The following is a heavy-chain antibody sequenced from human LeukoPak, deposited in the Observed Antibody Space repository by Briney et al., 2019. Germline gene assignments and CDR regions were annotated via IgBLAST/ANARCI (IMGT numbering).Heavy chain of an antibody. CDR3: ARAIRNMYYYDSSGAHFDY. D-gene: IGHD3-22*01. CDR1: GGSISSGGYY. Sequence: PSETLSLTCTVSGGSISSGGYYWSWIRQHPGKGLEWIVYIYYSGSTYYNPSLKSRVTISVDTSKNQFSLKLSSVTAADTAVYYCARAIRNMYYYDSSGAHFDYWGQGTLVTVSS. V-gene: IGHV4-31*03. J-gene: IGHJ4*02. CDR2: IYYSGST.